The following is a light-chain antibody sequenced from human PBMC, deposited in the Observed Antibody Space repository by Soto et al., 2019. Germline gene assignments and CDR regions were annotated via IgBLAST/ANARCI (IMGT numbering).Light chain of an antibody. Sequence: EIVLTQSPATLSLSPGERATLSCRASQRVSSYLAWYQQKPGQAPRLLIYDASTRAPGIPARFSGSGSGTDFSLTISSLEPEDVAVYYCQQRSNWPTFGQGTTLAIK. CDR2: DAS. CDR1: QRVSSY. J-gene: IGKJ2*01. V-gene: IGKV3-11*01. CDR3: QQRSNWPT.